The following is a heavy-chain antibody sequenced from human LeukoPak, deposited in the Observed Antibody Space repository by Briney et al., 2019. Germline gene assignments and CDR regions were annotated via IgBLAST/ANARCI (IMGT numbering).Heavy chain of an antibody. CDR3: AKQGGLGYCSGGSCYPTDY. J-gene: IGHJ4*02. D-gene: IGHD2-15*01. Sequence: GGSLRLSCAASGFTFSSYAMSWVRQAPGKGLEWVSAISGSGGSTYYADSVKGRFTISRDNSKNTLYLQMNSLRAEDTAVYYCAKQGGLGYCSGGSCYPTDYWGQGTLVTVSS. CDR1: GFTFSSYA. CDR2: ISGSGGST. V-gene: IGHV3-23*01.